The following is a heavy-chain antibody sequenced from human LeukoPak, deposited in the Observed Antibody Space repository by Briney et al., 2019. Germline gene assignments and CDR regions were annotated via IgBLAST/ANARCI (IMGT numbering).Heavy chain of an antibody. CDR3: AKDSRGSGSHYDY. Sequence: PGGSLRPSCAASGFTFSSYSMNWVRQAPGKGLEWVSSISSSSSYIYYADSVKGRFTISRDNSKNTLYLQMHSLRAEDTALYYCAKDSRGSGSHYDYWGQGTLVTVSS. J-gene: IGHJ4*02. V-gene: IGHV3-21*01. CDR2: ISSSSSYI. CDR1: GFTFSSYS. D-gene: IGHD3-10*01.